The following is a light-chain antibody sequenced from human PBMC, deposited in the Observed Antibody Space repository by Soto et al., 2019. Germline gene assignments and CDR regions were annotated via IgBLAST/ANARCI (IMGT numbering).Light chain of an antibody. J-gene: IGKJ4*01. CDR1: QSISTW. CDR2: KAS. CDR3: QQYNTYPLT. Sequence: DIQLTQSSSTLSASVGDRVTITCRASQSISTWLAWYQQKPGKAPKLLIYKASSLEGGVPSRFSGSGSGTEFNITVISLQPDDFAAYYCQQYNTYPLTFGGGTTVEIK. V-gene: IGKV1-5*03.